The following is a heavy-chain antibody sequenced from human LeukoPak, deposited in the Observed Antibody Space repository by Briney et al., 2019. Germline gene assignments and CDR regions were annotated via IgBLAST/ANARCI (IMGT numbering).Heavy chain of an antibody. D-gene: IGHD5-18*01. CDR1: GFTFSSYA. Sequence: HPGGSLRLSCAASGFTFSSYAMHWVRQAPGKGLEWVAVISYDGSNKYYADSVKGRFTISRDNSRNTLYLQMNSLRAGDTAVYYCAKGSGYGQYYFDYWGQGTLVTVSS. V-gene: IGHV3-30-3*01. CDR3: AKGSGYGQYYFDY. J-gene: IGHJ4*02. CDR2: ISYDGSNK.